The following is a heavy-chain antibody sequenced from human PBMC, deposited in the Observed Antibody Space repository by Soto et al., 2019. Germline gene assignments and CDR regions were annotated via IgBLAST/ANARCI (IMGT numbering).Heavy chain of an antibody. CDR3: ALQPYYYDSSGSGIFDY. V-gene: IGHV2-5*01. D-gene: IGHD3-22*01. CDR1: GFSLSTSGVG. CDR2: IYWNDDK. J-gene: IGHJ4*02. Sequence: SGPTLVNPTQTLTLTCTFSGFSLSTSGVGVGWIRQPPGKALEWLALIYWNDDKRYSPSLKSRLTITKDTSKNQVVLTMTNMDPVDTATYYCALQPYYYDSSGSGIFDYWGQGTLVTAPQ.